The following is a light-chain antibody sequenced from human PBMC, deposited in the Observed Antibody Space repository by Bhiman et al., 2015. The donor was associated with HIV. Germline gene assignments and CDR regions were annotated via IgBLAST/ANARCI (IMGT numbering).Light chain of an antibody. Sequence: QSALTQPASVSGSPGQSITISCTGTSSDVGGYNYVSWCQQHPGKAPKLMIYDVSNRPSGVSNRFSGSKSGNTASLTISGLQTEDEADYYCSSYVFGSGTKVTVL. V-gene: IGLV2-14*03. CDR2: DVS. J-gene: IGLJ1*01. CDR3: SSYV. CDR1: SSDVGGYNY.